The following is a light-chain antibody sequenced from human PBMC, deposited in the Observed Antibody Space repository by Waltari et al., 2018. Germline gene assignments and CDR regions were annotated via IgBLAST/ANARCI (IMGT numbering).Light chain of an antibody. CDR2: EDT. Sequence: SFDLTQPPSVSVSPGQTASIPCSSDEMGDKFTWWYQQKPGQSPVLVIYEDTKRPSGIPERFSGSNSGNTATLTISGTQAMDEADYYCQAWDSSTNVVFGGGTKLTVL. CDR3: QAWDSSTNVV. J-gene: IGLJ2*01. V-gene: IGLV3-1*01. CDR1: EMGDKF.